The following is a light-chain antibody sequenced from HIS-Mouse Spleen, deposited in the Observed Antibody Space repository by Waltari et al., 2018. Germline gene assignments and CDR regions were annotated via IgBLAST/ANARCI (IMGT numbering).Light chain of an antibody. CDR3: QAWDSSTVV. CDR2: QDS. Sequence: SYELTQPPSVSVSPGQTASITCSGDKLGDKYACWYQQKPGQYPVLVIYQDSKRPSGIPERFSGSNSGNTATLTISGTQAMDEADYYCQAWDSSTVVFCGGTKLTVL. J-gene: IGLJ2*01. V-gene: IGLV3-1*01. CDR1: KLGDKY.